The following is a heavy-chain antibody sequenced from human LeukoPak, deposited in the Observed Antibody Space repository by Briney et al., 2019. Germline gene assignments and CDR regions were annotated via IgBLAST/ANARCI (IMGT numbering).Heavy chain of an antibody. V-gene: IGHV3-7*01. CDR3: ARDKIVGATNFDS. J-gene: IGHJ4*02. D-gene: IGHD1-26*01. CDR2: IRQDGGEI. CDR1: GFTFSSYW. Sequence: GGSLRLSCAASGFTFSSYWMAWVRQAPGKGLEWLANIRQDGGEIYYVDSVKGRFILSRDNAKNSLYLEMNSLRDEDTAVYYCARDKIVGATNFDSWGQGTLVTVSS.